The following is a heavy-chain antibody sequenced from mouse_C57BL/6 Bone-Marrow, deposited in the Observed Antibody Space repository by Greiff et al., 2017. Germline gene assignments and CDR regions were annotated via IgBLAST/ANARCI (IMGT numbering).Heavy chain of an antibody. CDR2: ISSGGDYI. D-gene: IGHD1-1*01. CDR1: GFTFSSYA. CDR3: TRDSFPWFAY. Sequence: EVQGVESGEGLVKPGGSLKLSCAASGFTFSSYAMSWVRQTPEKRLEWVAYISSGGDYIYYADTVKGRFTISRDNARNTLYLQMSSLKSEYTAMYYCTRDSFPWFAYWGQGTLVTVSA. V-gene: IGHV5-9-1*02. J-gene: IGHJ3*01.